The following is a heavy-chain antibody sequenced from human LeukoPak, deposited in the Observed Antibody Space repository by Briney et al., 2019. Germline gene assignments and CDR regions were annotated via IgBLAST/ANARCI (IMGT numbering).Heavy chain of an antibody. V-gene: IGHV3-21*01. D-gene: IGHD1-26*01. CDR1: GFTFNNYN. J-gene: IGHJ6*03. CDR2: ITSSGAYI. CDR3: ARDPYSGNYGNYYYYYMDV. Sequence: GGSLRLSCAASGFTFNNYNMNWVRQAPGKALEWVSSITSSGAYIFYADSVKGRFTISRDNAKDSLYLQMSSLGPEDTAVYYCARDPYSGNYGNYYYYYMDVWGKGTTVTISS.